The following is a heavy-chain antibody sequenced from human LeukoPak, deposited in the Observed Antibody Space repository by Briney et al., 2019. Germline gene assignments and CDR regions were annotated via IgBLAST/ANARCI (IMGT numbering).Heavy chain of an antibody. CDR2: IYTSGST. V-gene: IGHV4-61*02. Sequence: SQTLSLTCTVSGGSISSGSYYWSWIRQPAGKGLEWIGRIYTSGSTNYNPSLKSRVTISVDTSKNQFSLKLSSVTAADTAVYYCARDYYYDSSGYDAFDTWGQGTMVTVSS. D-gene: IGHD3-22*01. J-gene: IGHJ3*02. CDR1: GGSISSGSYY. CDR3: ARDYYYDSSGYDAFDT.